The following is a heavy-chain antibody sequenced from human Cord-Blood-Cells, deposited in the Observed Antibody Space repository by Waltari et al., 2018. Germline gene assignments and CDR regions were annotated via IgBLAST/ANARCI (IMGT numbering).Heavy chain of an antibody. V-gene: IGHV6-1*01. CDR1: GDSVSSNSAA. D-gene: IGHD3-3*01. CDR3: ARGNYDFWSGYYNWFDP. CDR2: TYYRSKWYN. Sequence: QVQLQQSGPGLVKPSQTLSLPCAISGDSVSSNSAAWNWLRQSPPRGLEWLGRTYYRSKWYNDYAVSVKSRITINPDTSKNQFSLQLNSVTPEDTAVYYCARGNYDFWSGYYNWFDPWGQGTLVTVSS. J-gene: IGHJ5*02.